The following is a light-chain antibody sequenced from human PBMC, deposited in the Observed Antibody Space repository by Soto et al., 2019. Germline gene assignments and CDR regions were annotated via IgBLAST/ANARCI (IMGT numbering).Light chain of an antibody. CDR3: QQRSNWPPT. CDR1: QRVSSS. V-gene: IGKV3-11*01. CDR2: DAS. Sequence: EVVLTQSPATLSISPGQRATLSSRASQRVSSSLAWYQYRPGQAPMLLIYDASNRATGIPARFSGSESGTDFTLTIGSLEPEDFAVYTCQQRSNWPPTFGPGTKADVK. J-gene: IGKJ3*01.